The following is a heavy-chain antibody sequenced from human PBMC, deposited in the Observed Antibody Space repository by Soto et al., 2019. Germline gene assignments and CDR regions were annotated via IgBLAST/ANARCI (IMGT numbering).Heavy chain of an antibody. Sequence: GGSLRLSCAASGFTFSSYGMHWVRQAPGKGLEWVAVIWYDGSNKYYADSVKGRFTISRDNSKNTLYLQMNSLRAEDTAVYYCARAAVRGRPFSGASDYWGQGTLVTVSS. CDR1: GFTFSSYG. V-gene: IGHV3-33*01. J-gene: IGHJ4*02. CDR2: IWYDGSNK. D-gene: IGHD3-10*01. CDR3: ARAAVRGRPFSGASDY.